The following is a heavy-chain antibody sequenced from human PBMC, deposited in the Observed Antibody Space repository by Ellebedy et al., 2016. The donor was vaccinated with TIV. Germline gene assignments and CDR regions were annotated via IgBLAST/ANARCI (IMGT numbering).Heavy chain of an antibody. J-gene: IGHJ4*02. Sequence: AASVKVSCKASGYTFTSYGISWVRQAPGQGLEWMGWISAYNGNTNYAQKLQGRVTMTTDTSASTAYMELSSLRSEDTAVYYCARSSIKWLDYFDYWGQGTLVTVST. V-gene: IGHV1-18*01. D-gene: IGHD6-19*01. CDR2: ISAYNGNT. CDR1: GYTFTSYG. CDR3: ARSSIKWLDYFDY.